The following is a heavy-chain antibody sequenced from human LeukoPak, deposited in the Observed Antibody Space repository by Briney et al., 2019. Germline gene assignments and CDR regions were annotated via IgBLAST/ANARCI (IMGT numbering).Heavy chain of an antibody. Sequence: PETLSLTCVVSGGSVSGYYWGWIRQPPGRGLEWIGYVYYSGSTNYNPSFKSRITISVDTSRNQFSLQLSSVTAADTAVYYCARIHRYCSGGACYVLDNWGQGTLVAVSS. CDR3: ARIHRYCSGGACYVLDN. CDR1: GGSVSGYY. V-gene: IGHV4-59*02. J-gene: IGHJ4*02. D-gene: IGHD2-15*01. CDR2: VYYSGST.